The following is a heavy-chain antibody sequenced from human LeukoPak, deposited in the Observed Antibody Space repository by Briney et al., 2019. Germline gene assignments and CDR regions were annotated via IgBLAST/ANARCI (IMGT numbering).Heavy chain of an antibody. CDR3: AREEASAADY. Sequence: SETLSLTCTVSGGSIISSSHYWAWIRQPPGKGLEWIGSIYYNGGTFYGPSLKSRASISVDTSKNQFSLKLSSVTAADTSVYFCAREEASAADYWGQGTLVTVSS. J-gene: IGHJ4*02. CDR1: GGSIISSSHY. D-gene: IGHD6-13*01. CDR2: IYYNGGT. V-gene: IGHV4-39*01.